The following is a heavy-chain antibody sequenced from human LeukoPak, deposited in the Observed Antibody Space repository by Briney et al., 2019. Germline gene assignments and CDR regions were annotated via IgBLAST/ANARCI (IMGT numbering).Heavy chain of an antibody. CDR3: ARPQYFEYSSSSDCYGMDV. CDR2: IYPGDSDT. CDR1: GYSFTSYW. V-gene: IGHV5-51*01. D-gene: IGHD6-6*01. J-gene: IGHJ6*02. Sequence: GESLKISCKGSGYSFTSYWIGWVRQMPGKGLEWMGIIYPGDSDTRYSPSFQGQVTISADKSISTAYLQWSSLKASDTAMYYCARPQYFEYSSSSDCYGMDVWGQGTTVTVSS.